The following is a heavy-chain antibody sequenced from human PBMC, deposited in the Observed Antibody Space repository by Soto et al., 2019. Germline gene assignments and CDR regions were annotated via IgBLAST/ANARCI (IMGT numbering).Heavy chain of an antibody. CDR3: ANQDSSSSGIDY. CDR1: GFTFSSYA. J-gene: IGHJ4*02. CDR2: ISGSGGTT. V-gene: IGHV3-23*01. Sequence: GGSLRLSCAASGFTFSSYAMSWVRQAPGKGLEWVSTISGSGGTTYYADSVKGRFTISRDNSKNTLYLQMDSLRAEDTAVYYCANQDSSSSGIDYWGQGTLVTVSS. D-gene: IGHD6-6*01.